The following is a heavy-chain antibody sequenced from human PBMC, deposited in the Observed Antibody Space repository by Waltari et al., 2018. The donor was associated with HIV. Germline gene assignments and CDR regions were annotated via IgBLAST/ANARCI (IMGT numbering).Heavy chain of an antibody. CDR1: GFIFNSYS. CDR3: ARDSRGSTWSLNWFDP. CDR2: ISISSNFK. Sequence: EVQLVESGGGPVKPGESLRLSCVTSGFIFNSYSMNWVRQAPGKGPEWVSSISISSNFKHYADSVKGRFTIARDNAENSLYLQMNGLRAEDTAIYYCARDSRGSTWSLNWFDPWGQGTLVTVSS. V-gene: IGHV3-21*02. D-gene: IGHD6-6*01. J-gene: IGHJ5*02.